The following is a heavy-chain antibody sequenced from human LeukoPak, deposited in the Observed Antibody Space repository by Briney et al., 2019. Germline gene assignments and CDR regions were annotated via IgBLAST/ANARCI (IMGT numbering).Heavy chain of an antibody. Sequence: TSETLSLTRTVSGGSISSGSYYWSWIRQPAGKGLEWIGRIYTSGSTNYNPSLKSRVTISVDTSKNQFSLKLSSVTAADTAVYYCARVEDYYDSSGYSRRSPFDYWGQGTLVTVSS. D-gene: IGHD3-22*01. CDR1: GGSISSGSYY. CDR2: IYTSGST. CDR3: ARVEDYYDSSGYSRRSPFDY. V-gene: IGHV4-61*02. J-gene: IGHJ4*02.